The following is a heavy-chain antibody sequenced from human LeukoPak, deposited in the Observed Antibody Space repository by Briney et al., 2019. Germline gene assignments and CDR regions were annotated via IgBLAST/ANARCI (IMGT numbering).Heavy chain of an antibody. J-gene: IGHJ4*02. CDR2: IHYSGST. Sequence: SETLSLTCTVSGGSISPYYWSWIRQPPGKGLEWIGYIHYSGSTNYNPSLKSRVTISVDTSKNQFSLMLSSVTAADTAVYYCARHSRTYYDFDYWGQGTLVTVSS. V-gene: IGHV4-59*08. CDR3: ARHSRTYYDFDY. D-gene: IGHD1-26*01. CDR1: GGSISPYY.